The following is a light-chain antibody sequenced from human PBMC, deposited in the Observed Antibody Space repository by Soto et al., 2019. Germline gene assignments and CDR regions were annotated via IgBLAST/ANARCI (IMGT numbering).Light chain of an antibody. CDR1: SSNIGSNI. CDR2: NND. J-gene: IGLJ2*01. CDR3: SAWDASLSAIL. V-gene: IGLV1-44*01. Sequence: QLVLSQPPSASGTPGQTVTISCSGRSSNIGSNIVNWYQQLPGTAPKLLIYNNDHRPSGVPDRFSGSKSGTSASLAISGLQSEDEADYYCSAWDASLSAILFGGGTKVTVL.